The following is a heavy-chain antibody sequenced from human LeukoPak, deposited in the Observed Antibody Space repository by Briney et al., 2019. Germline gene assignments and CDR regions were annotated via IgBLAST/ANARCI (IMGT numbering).Heavy chain of an antibody. D-gene: IGHD6-13*01. J-gene: IGHJ4*02. CDR1: GFTFSTYA. CDR3: ARAGYSSSWYYFEY. CDR2: ISYHGSNK. Sequence: GSLRLSCAASGFTFSTYAMNWVRQAPGKGLEWVALISYHGSNKYYADSVKGRFTISRDNSKNTLYLQMNSLRAEDTAVYYCARAGYSSSWYYFEYWGQGTLVTVSS. V-gene: IGHV3-30-3*01.